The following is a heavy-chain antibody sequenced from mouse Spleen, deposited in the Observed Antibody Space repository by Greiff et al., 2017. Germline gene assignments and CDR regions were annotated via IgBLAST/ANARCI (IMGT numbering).Heavy chain of an antibody. CDR2: IHPSDSDT. CDR3: AIRGLESTMITKSAMDY. J-gene: IGHJ4*01. D-gene: IGHD2-4*01. Sequence: QVQLQQSGAELVKPGASVKVSCKASGYTFTSYWMHWVKQRPGQGLEWIGRIHPSDSDTNYNQKFKGKATLTVDKSSSTAYIQLSSLTSEDSAVYYWAIRGLESTMITKSAMDYWGQGTSVTVSS. CDR1: GYTFTSYW. V-gene: IGHV1-74*01.